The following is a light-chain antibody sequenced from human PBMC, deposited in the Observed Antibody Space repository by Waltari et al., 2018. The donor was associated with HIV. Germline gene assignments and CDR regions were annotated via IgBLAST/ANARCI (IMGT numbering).Light chain of an antibody. CDR2: SNN. J-gene: IGLJ3*02. V-gene: IGLV1-44*01. CDR1: TSNIGSNT. CDR3: AAWDDSLTGPV. Sequence: QSVLTQPPSASGTPGQRVTISCSGSTSNIGSNTVTWYQQVPGTAPKLLIYSNNQRPSGVPDRVAGSESGTSASLAISGLQSEDEADYYCAAWDDSLTGPVFGGGTKVTVL.